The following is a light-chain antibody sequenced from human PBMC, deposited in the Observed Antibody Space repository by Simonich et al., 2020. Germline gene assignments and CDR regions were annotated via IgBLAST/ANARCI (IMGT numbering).Light chain of an antibody. J-gene: IGKJ5*01. CDR1: QSVLYSSNHNNY. CDR2: WAS. Sequence: DIVMTQSPDSLAVSLGERDTINCKSSQSVLYSSNHNNYLAWYQQKPGQPPKLLIYWASTRESGVPDRFSGSGSGTDFTLSISSRQAEDVAVYYCQQYYSTPITFGQGTRLEIK. V-gene: IGKV4-1*01. CDR3: QQYYSTPIT.